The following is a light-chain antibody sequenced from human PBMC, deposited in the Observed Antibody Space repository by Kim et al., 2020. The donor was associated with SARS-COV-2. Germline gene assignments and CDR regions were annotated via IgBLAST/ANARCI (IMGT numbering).Light chain of an antibody. Sequence: QRVTISCTGSTANSGAGYEVHWYQQLPGTAPKLLIYGNTNRPSGVPDRFSASESGTSASLAITGLQADDEADYYCQSFDSILSGSLFGGGTQLTVL. V-gene: IGLV1-40*01. CDR1: TANSGAGYE. CDR2: GNT. CDR3: QSFDSILSGSL. J-gene: IGLJ2*01.